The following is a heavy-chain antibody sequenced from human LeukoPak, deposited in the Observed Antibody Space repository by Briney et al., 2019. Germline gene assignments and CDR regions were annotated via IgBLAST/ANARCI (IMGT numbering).Heavy chain of an antibody. CDR1: GGPFSGYY. J-gene: IGHJ4*02. Sequence: PSETLSLTCAVYGGPFSGYYWSWIRQPPGKGLEWIGEINHSGSTNYNPSLKSRVTISVDTSKNQFSLKLRTVPAADTAVYYCARGRPSDILTGYFTPFDYWGQGTLVTVSS. CDR3: ARGRPSDILTGYFTPFDY. V-gene: IGHV4-34*01. CDR2: INHSGST. D-gene: IGHD3-9*01.